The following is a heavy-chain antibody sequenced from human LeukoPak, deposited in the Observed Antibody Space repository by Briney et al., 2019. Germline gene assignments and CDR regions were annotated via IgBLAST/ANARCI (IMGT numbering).Heavy chain of an antibody. J-gene: IGHJ4*02. CDR3: AISHYMWGFAS. D-gene: IGHD3-16*01. CDR2: IDRISGAS. CDR1: GGTLIGYH. Sequence: ASVKVSCKAFGGTLIGYHMHGVRQAPRRRPEGMGWIDRISGASSPAQKFQGRVTMTRDTSMSTFYMDTSGLTSDDTAIYYRAISHYMWGFASWGVGTQVTVSS. V-gene: IGHV1-2*02.